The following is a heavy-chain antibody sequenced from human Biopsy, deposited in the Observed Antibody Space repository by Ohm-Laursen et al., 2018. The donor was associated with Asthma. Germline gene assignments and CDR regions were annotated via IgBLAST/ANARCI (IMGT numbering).Heavy chain of an antibody. CDR2: ISHDGNKR. CDR3: ARVWQLATLDY. V-gene: IGHV3-30*03. J-gene: IGHJ4*02. CDR1: GFTFRTYA. D-gene: IGHD6-19*01. Sequence: SLRLSCAASGFTFRTYAMHWVRQPPGKGLEWVALISHDGNKRYSADSVKGRLTISRDNSKNTVYLQMNSLRVEDTAVYYCARVWQLATLDYWGQGTLVTVSS.